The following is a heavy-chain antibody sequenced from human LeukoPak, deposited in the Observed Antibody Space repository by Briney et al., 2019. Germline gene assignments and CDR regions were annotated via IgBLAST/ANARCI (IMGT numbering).Heavy chain of an antibody. V-gene: IGHV3-23*01. D-gene: IGHD1-26*01. CDR1: EFDFSSYA. Sequence: GGSLRLSCAASEFDFSSYAMSWVRQAPGKGLEWVSAISGSGGSTFYADSVKGRFTISRDNSKNTLYLQMNSLRAEDTAVYFCAKKVGAGSGPFDYWGQGTLLTVSS. CDR2: ISGSGGST. CDR3: AKKVGAGSGPFDY. J-gene: IGHJ4*02.